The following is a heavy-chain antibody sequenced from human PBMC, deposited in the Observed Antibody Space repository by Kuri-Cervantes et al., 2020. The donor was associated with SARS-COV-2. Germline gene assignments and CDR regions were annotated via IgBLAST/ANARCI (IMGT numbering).Heavy chain of an antibody. CDR2: ITGTGRNT. D-gene: IGHD3-16*01. V-gene: IGHV3-23*01. Sequence: GGSLRLSCAASGFTFSNYAMNWVRQAPGKGLEWASGITGTGRNTYYADSVKGRFTISREKSKNTLYLQMNSLRVEDTAMYYCARDLGVAPDFWGQGTQVTVSS. CDR3: ARDLGVAPDF. J-gene: IGHJ4*02. CDR1: GFTFSNYA.